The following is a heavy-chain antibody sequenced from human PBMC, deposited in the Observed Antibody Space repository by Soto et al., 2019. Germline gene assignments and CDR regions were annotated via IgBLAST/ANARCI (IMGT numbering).Heavy chain of an antibody. CDR1: GFTFDDYG. D-gene: IGHD3-9*01. J-gene: IGHJ5*02. V-gene: IGHV3-20*04. Sequence: PGGSLRLSCAASGFTFDDYGMSWVRQAPGKGLEWVSGINWNGGSTGYADSVKGRFTISRDNAKNSLYLQMNSLRAEDTALYYCARDPLRYFDWLTPNWFDPWGQGTLVTVSS. CDR2: INWNGGST. CDR3: ARDPLRYFDWLTPNWFDP.